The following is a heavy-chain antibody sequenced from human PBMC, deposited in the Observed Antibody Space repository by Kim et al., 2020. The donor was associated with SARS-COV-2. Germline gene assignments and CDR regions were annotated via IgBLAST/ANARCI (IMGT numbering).Heavy chain of an antibody. Sequence: ASVKVSCKASGYTFDKYGMHWVRQAPGQRLEYMGWINAGNDNTKYSQKFQDRFTITRDTSASTVYMELSSLRSEDTAVYYCARGRLRYFDLGDYWGQGTLVTVSS. CDR2: INAGNDNT. J-gene: IGHJ4*02. V-gene: IGHV1-3*01. CDR1: GYTFDKYG. CDR3: ARGRLRYFDLGDY. D-gene: IGHD3-9*01.